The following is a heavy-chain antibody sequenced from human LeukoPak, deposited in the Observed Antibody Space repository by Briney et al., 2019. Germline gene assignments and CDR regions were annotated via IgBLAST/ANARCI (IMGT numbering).Heavy chain of an antibody. CDR2: IRSSSSTI. Sequence: GGSLRLSCAASGFTFDDYGMNWVRQAPGKGLEWVSYIRSSSSTIYYAESVKGRFTISRDNAKNSLYLQMNSLRAEDTAVYYCARRSAAKDAFDIWGQGTKVTVSS. CDR1: GFTFDDYG. J-gene: IGHJ3*02. D-gene: IGHD6-25*01. CDR3: ARRSAAKDAFDI. V-gene: IGHV3-48*01.